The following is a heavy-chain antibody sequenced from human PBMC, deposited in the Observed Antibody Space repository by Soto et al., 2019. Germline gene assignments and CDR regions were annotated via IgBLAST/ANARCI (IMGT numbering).Heavy chain of an antibody. Sequence: SETLSVTCTVPGGSISSSSYYWGWIRQPPGKGLEWIGSIYYSGSTYYNPSLKSRVTISVDTSKNQFSLKLSSVTAADTAVYYCASLRGIAVAVWGQGTLVTVSS. J-gene: IGHJ4*02. CDR2: IYYSGST. CDR1: GGSISSSSYY. D-gene: IGHD6-19*01. V-gene: IGHV4-39*01. CDR3: ASLRGIAVAV.